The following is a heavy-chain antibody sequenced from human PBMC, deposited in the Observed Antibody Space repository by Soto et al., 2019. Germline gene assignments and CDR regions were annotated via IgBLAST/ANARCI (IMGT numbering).Heavy chain of an antibody. CDR2: ISEDSSTL. CDR1: GFTFSVYT. D-gene: IGHD2-15*01. J-gene: IGHJ6*02. V-gene: IGHV3-21*06. CDR3: VKEAEICSGSCYKNGLDV. Sequence: GGSLRLSCAASGFTFSVYTMMWVRQAPGKGLEWVAAISEDSSTLRYADSVKGRFTISRENAKNSLYLQMNSLRVEDTAMYYCVKEAEICSGSCYKNGLDVWGQGTTVTVTS.